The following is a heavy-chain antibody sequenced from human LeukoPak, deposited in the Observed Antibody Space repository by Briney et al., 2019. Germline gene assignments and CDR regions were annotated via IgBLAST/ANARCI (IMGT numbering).Heavy chain of an antibody. D-gene: IGHD5-12*01. V-gene: IGHV1-69*02. Sequence: SVKVSCKASGGTFSSYTISWVRQAPGQGLEWMGRIIPILGIANYAQKFQGRVTITADKSTSTAYMELSSLRSEDTAVYYCAVDIVATIDWFDPWGQGTLVTVSS. CDR3: AVDIVATIDWFDP. CDR1: GGTFSSYT. J-gene: IGHJ5*02. CDR2: IIPILGIA.